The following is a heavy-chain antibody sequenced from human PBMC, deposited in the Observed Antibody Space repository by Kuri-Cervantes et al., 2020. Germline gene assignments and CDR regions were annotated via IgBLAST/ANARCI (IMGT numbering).Heavy chain of an antibody. V-gene: IGHV4-59*02. CDR2: IYYSGST. J-gene: IGHJ5*02. D-gene: IGHD2-15*01. CDR3: ARGRGCSGGSCYSSVWSGITPYPFDP. CDR1: GGSVSSYD. Sequence: GSLRLSCTVSGGSVSSYDWSWIRQPPGKGLEWIGYIYYSGSTNYDPSLKSRVTISVDTSKNQFALKLSSVTAADTAVYYCARGRGCSGGSCYSSVWSGITPYPFDPWGQGTLVTVSS.